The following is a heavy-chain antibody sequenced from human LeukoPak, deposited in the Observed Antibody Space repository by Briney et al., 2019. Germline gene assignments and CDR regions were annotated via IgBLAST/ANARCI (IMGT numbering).Heavy chain of an antibody. Sequence: ASVKVSCKVSGYTLTELSMHSVRQAPGKGLGWMGGFYLGVGETIYAQKFQGTVTMTEDTSTDSAYLELSSLRSDDTAVYYCATRSASYIMTGYYGGDDAFDIWGQGTMVTVSS. CDR2: FYLGVGET. V-gene: IGHV1-24*01. D-gene: IGHD3-9*01. CDR1: GYTLTELS. J-gene: IGHJ3*02. CDR3: ATRSASYIMTGYYGGDDAFDI.